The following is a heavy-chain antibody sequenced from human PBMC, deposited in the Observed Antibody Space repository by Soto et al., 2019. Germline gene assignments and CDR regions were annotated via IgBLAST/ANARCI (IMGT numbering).Heavy chain of an antibody. V-gene: IGHV4-59*01. Sequence: PSETLSLTCTVSGGSISSYYWSWIRQPPGKGLEWIGYIYYSVSTNYNPSLKSRVTISVDTSKNQFSLKLSSVTAADTAVYYCARYRGYFDYWGQGTMVTVSS. D-gene: IGHD3-16*02. CDR2: IYYSVST. J-gene: IGHJ4*02. CDR3: ARYRGYFDY. CDR1: GGSISSYY.